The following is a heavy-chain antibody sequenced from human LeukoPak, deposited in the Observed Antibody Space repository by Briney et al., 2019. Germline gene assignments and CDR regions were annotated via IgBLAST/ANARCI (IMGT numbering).Heavy chain of an antibody. Sequence: PGGSLRLSCAASGFTFSSYGMHWVRQAPGKGLEWVAVIWYDGSNKYYADSVKGRFTISRDNSKNTLYLQMNSLRAEDTAVYNCARRGRQGYGGEETTRYFDYWGQGTLVTVSS. J-gene: IGHJ4*02. V-gene: IGHV3-33*01. CDR3: ARRGRQGYGGEETTRYFDY. CDR2: IWYDGSNK. D-gene: IGHD4-23*01. CDR1: GFTFSSYG.